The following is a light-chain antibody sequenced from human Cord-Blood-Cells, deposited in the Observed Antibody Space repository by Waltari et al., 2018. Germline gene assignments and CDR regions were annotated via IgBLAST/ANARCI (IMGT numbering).Light chain of an antibody. CDR3: SSYTSSSTVV. CDR1: SSDVGGYNY. J-gene: IGLJ2*01. CDR2: EVS. Sequence: QSALTQPASVSGSPGQSITISCTGTSSDVGGYNYVSWYQQHPGKAPKLMIYEVSNRPSGVSNLFAGSKSRNTASLTISGRQAEDEAAYYSSSYTSSSTVVFGGGTKLTVL. V-gene: IGLV2-14*01.